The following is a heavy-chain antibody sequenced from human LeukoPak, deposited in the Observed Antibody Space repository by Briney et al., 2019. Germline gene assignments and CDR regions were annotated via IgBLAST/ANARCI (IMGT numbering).Heavy chain of an antibody. V-gene: IGHV3-33*08. J-gene: IGHJ4*02. CDR3: ARGLRRPLEWLYYFDY. CDR2: IWYDGSNK. Sequence: GGSLRLSCAASGFTFSSYWMSWVRQAPGKGLEWVAVIWYDGSNKYYADSVKGRFTISRDNSKNTLYLQMNSLRAEDTAVYYCARGLRRPLEWLYYFDYWGQGTLVTVSS. D-gene: IGHD3-3*01. CDR1: GFTFSSYW.